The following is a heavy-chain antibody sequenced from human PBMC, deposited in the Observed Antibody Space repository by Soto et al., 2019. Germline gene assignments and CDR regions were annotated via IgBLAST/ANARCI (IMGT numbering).Heavy chain of an antibody. CDR1: GYSFTRYD. V-gene: IGHV1-8*01. D-gene: IGHD6-19*01. J-gene: IGHJ5*02. CDR2: MNPKTGNT. Sequence: QGQLVQSGAEVKKPGASVKVSCKASGYSFTRYDINWVRQATGHGLEWMGWMNPKTGNTGYAQKFQGRVTMTRNTTIITAYMELRSLRSEDTAIYYWTYSSGWAELQSWGQGTLVTVSS. CDR3: TYSSGWAELQS.